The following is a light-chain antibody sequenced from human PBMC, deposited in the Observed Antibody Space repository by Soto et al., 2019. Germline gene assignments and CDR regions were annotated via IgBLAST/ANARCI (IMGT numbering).Light chain of an antibody. CDR2: DVT. CDR1: SSDVGGYNF. V-gene: IGLV2-14*01. CDR3: CSYASSTSYV. Sequence: QSVLTQPASVSGSSGQSITISCTGTSSDVGGYNFVSWYQQYPGKAPKLMIHDVTSRPSGVSNRFPGSKSGTTASLTISGLQAEDEADYYCCSYASSTSYVFGTGTKVTVL. J-gene: IGLJ1*01.